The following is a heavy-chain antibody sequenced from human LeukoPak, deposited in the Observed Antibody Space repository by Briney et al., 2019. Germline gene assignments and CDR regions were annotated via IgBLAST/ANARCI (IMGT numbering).Heavy chain of an antibody. CDR2: IYNSGST. D-gene: IGHD1-7*01. V-gene: IGHV4-30-2*05. CDR3: ARDVTGTNFFDN. Sequence: PSETLSLTCAVSGGSISSGSYSWSWIRQPPGKGPEWIGYIYNSGSTYYNPSLRSRITISVDTSKNQFSLKLSSVTAADTAVYYCARDVTGTNFFDNWGQGTLVTVSS. J-gene: IGHJ4*02. CDR1: GGSISSGSYS.